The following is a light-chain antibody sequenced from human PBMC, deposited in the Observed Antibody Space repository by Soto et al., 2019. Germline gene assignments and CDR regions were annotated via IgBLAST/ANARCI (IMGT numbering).Light chain of an antibody. J-gene: IGKJ3*01. V-gene: IGKV1-27*01. CDR1: QGISNY. CDR2: GAS. Sequence: DIPMTQSPSSLSASVGDRVTITCRASQGISNYVAWYQQIPGKVPKLLIYGASTLQSGVPSRFSGSGSGTDFTLTISSLQPEDVATYYCQNYNSVPFTFGPGTKVDIK. CDR3: QNYNSVPFT.